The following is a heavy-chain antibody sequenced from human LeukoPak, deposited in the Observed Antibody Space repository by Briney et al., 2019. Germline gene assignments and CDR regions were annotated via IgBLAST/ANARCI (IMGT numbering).Heavy chain of an antibody. CDR3: ARVGPATGENFDY. CDR2: IIPILGIA. V-gene: IGHV1-69*04. D-gene: IGHD1-26*01. J-gene: IGHJ4*02. CDR1: GGTFSSYA. Sequence: SVKVSCKASGGTFSSYAISWVRQAPGQGLEWMGRIIPILGIANYAQKFQGRVTITADKSTSTAYMELSSLRSEDTAVYYCARVGPATGENFDYWGREPWSPSPQ.